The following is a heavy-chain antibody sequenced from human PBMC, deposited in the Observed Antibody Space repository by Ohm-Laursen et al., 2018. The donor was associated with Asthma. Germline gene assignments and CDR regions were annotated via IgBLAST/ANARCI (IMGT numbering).Heavy chain of an antibody. CDR2: GGSYYDGGLK. CDR3: VRDVMEWYLPAFDF. V-gene: IGHV3-30-3*01. J-gene: IGHJ4*02. CDR1: GFTFRSYA. D-gene: IGHD3-3*01. Sequence: SLRLSCSASGFTFRSYAMHWVRQAPGKGLEWVAVGGSYYDGGLKYYADSVNGRFTVSRDDSKNTLYLQMNSLRPDDTAVYYCVRDVMEWYLPAFDFWGQGTLVTVSS.